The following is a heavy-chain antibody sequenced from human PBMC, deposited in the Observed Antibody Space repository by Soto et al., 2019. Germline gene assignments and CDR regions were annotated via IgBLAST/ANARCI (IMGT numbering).Heavy chain of an antibody. CDR2: ITWNSGSR. D-gene: IGHD1-26*01. V-gene: IGHV3-9*01. Sequence: EVQLVESGGGLVQPGRSLRLSCAASGFTFDDYAMHWVRQAPGKGPEWVSGITWNSGSRGYAESVKGRFTISRDNAKNSLDLQMNSLTTEDTALYYCANSKVDLEILKNTATTFWVPVLSWGQGTMVTVSS. CDR1: GFTFDDYA. CDR3: ANSKVDLEILKNTATTFWVPVLS. J-gene: IGHJ3*01.